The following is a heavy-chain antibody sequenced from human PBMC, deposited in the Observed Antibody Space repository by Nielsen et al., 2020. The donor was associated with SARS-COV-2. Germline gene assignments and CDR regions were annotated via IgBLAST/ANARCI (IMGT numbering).Heavy chain of an antibody. CDR1: GFTFGDFA. CDR2: IRSNTFGGTT. Sequence: GESLKISCTGSGFTFGDFAMSWFRQTPGKGLEWVDFIRSNTFGGTTDYAASVKGRFTISRDDSKSIAYLQMNSLKSEDTAVYHCARFPYCGGDCPGSWFDPWGQGTLVTVSS. J-gene: IGHJ5*02. CDR3: ARFPYCGGDCPGSWFDP. D-gene: IGHD2-21*02. V-gene: IGHV3-49*03.